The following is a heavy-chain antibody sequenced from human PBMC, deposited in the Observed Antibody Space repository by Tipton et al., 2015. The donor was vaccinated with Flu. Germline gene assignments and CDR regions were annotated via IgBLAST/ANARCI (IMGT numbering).Heavy chain of an antibody. CDR1: GDSIASPYY. V-gene: IGHV4-38-2*02. D-gene: IGHD3-9*01. Sequence: GLVKPSETLSLTCSVSGDSIASPYYWGWIRQPPGKGLEWIGNTDRSGNTYYKSSLKSRVTISVDRSKNQFSLRLHSVTAADTAVYYCARDPSLGMPDYFDPWGQGILVTASS. CDR2: TDRSGNT. CDR3: ARDPSLGMPDYFDP. J-gene: IGHJ5*02.